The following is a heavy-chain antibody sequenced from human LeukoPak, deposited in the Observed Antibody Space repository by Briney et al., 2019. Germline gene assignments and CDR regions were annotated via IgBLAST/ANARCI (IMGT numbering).Heavy chain of an antibody. Sequence: GASVKVSCKASGYTFTGYYMHWVRQAPGQGLEWMGWINPNSGGTNYAQKFQGRVTMTRDTSISTAYMELSRLRSDDTAVYYCARGYCSGGSCHSWFDPWGQGTLVTVSS. CDR3: ARGYCSGGSCHSWFDP. V-gene: IGHV1-2*02. CDR2: INPNSGGT. CDR1: GYTFTGYY. D-gene: IGHD2-15*01. J-gene: IGHJ5*02.